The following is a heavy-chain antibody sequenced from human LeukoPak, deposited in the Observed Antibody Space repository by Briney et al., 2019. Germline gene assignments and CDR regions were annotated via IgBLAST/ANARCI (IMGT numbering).Heavy chain of an antibody. Sequence: SETLSLTCAVYGGSFSGYYWSWIRQPPGKGLEWIGESNHSGSTNYNPSLKSRVTISVDTSKNQFSLKLSSVTAADTAVYYCARLWGYCSSTSCYWRNAFDYWGQGTLVTVSS. CDR3: ARLWGYCSSTSCYWRNAFDY. V-gene: IGHV4-34*01. CDR1: GGSFSGYY. CDR2: SNHSGST. J-gene: IGHJ4*02. D-gene: IGHD2-2*01.